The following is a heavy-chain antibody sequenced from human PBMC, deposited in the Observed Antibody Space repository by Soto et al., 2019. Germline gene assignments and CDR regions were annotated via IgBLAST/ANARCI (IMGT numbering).Heavy chain of an antibody. Sequence: SETLSLTCAVYGGPFSGYYWSWIRQPPGKGLEWIGEINHSGSTNYNPSLKSRVTISVDTSKNQFSLKLSSVTAADTAVYYCARGLIAARGGYDYWGQGTLVTVSS. CDR1: GGPFSGYY. J-gene: IGHJ4*02. D-gene: IGHD6-6*01. V-gene: IGHV4-34*01. CDR2: INHSGST. CDR3: ARGLIAARGGYDY.